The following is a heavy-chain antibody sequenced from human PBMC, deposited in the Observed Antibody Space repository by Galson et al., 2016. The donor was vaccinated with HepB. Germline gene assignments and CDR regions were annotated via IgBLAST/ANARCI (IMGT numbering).Heavy chain of an antibody. D-gene: IGHD1-1*01. J-gene: IGHJ6*02. CDR2: TYYRSKWYS. CDR3: ARRTGNGFDV. CDR1: GDSVSSNSAT. Sequence: CAISGDSVSSNSATWNWIRLSPSRGLEWLGRTYYRSKWYSDYALSVKSRITINADTSNSQFSLQLNSVTPEDTAVNYCARRTGNGFDVWGQGTTVTVSS. V-gene: IGHV6-1*01.